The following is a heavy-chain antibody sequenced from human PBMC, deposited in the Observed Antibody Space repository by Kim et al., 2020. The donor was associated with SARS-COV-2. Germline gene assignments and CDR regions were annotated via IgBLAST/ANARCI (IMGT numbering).Heavy chain of an antibody. CDR3: ARAAVGATFFDY. V-gene: IGHV4-34*01. D-gene: IGHD1-26*01. J-gene: IGHJ4*02. CDR2: INHSGST. Sequence: SETLSLTCAVYGGSFSGYYWSWIRQPPGKGLEWIGEINHSGSTNYNPSLKSRVTISVDTSKNQFSLKLSSVTAADTAVYYCARAAVGATFFDYWGQGTLVTVSS. CDR1: GGSFSGYY.